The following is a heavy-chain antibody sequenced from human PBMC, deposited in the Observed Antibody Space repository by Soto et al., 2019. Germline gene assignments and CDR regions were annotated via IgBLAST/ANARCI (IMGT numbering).Heavy chain of an antibody. Sequence: SETLSLTCAVYGGSFSGYYWSWIRQPPGKGLEWIGEINHSGSTNYNPSLKSRVTISVDTSKNQFSLKLSSVTAADTAVYYCARRGIGYCSGGSCSYNWFDPWGQGTPVTVYS. CDR2: INHSGST. CDR1: GGSFSGYY. V-gene: IGHV4-34*01. CDR3: ARRGIGYCSGGSCSYNWFDP. D-gene: IGHD2-15*01. J-gene: IGHJ5*02.